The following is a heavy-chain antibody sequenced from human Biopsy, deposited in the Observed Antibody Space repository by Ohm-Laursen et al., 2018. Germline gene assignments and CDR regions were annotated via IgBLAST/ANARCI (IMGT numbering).Heavy chain of an antibody. CDR3: AKESLYWGAGSFNFDS. D-gene: IGHD7-27*01. Sequence: SLRLSCAASGYTFDDHSMHWVRQVPGRGLEWVSSITWNSGIMDYADSVRGRFTISRDNAKNSLYLQMNSLRAEDTALYYCAKESLYWGAGSFNFDSWGQGTLVTVSS. CDR1: GYTFDDHS. J-gene: IGHJ4*02. CDR2: ITWNSGIM. V-gene: IGHV3-9*01.